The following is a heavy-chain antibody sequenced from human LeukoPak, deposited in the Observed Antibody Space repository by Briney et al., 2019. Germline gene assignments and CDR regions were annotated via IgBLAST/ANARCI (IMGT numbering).Heavy chain of an antibody. J-gene: IGHJ4*02. CDR1: GFTFSSYA. D-gene: IGHD6-19*01. CDR2: ISYDGSNK. CDR3: ARGRGFLAGY. Sequence: GGSLRLSCAASGFTFSSYAMHWVRQAPGKGLEWVAVISYDGSNKYYADSVKGQFTISRDDSKNTLYLQMNSLRAEDTAVYYCARGRGFLAGYWGQGTLVTVSS. V-gene: IGHV3-30-3*01.